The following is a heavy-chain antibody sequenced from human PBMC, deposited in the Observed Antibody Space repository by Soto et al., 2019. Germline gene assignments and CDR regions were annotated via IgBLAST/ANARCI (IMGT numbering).Heavy chain of an antibody. J-gene: IGHJ4*02. CDR1: GGSVSPYY. D-gene: IGHD3-22*01. CDR2: IYSSGSG. V-gene: IGHV4-59*02. CDR3: ARSLPDYYDNTGHFYFDH. Sequence: SETLSLTCTVSGGSVSPYYWSCIRQSPGKGLEWIGHIYSSGSGTYNPSLQSRSTMSVDASKNQFSLRMSTVTAADTAVDYCARSLPDYYDNTGHFYFDHWGQATLVTV.